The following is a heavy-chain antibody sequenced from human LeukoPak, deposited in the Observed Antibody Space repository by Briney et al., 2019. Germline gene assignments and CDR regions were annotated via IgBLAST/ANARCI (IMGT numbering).Heavy chain of an antibody. V-gene: IGHV3-48*01. D-gene: IGHD6-13*01. CDR3: ARVGKQQLVQAFDI. J-gene: IGHJ3*02. CDR1: GFTFSSYS. CDR2: ISSSSSTI. Sequence: PGGSLRLSCAASGFTFSSYSMNWVRQAPGKGLEWVSYISSSSSTIYYADSVKGRFTISRDNAKNSLYLQMNSLRAEDTAVYYCARVGKQQLVQAFDIWGQGTMVTVSS.